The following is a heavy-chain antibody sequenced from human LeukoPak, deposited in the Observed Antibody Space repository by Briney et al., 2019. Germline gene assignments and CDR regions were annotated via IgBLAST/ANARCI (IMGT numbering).Heavy chain of an antibody. V-gene: IGHV4-31*03. CDR2: IYYSGST. D-gene: IGHD3-16*02. CDR3: ARTPLIGGAMITFGGVIDTETYYFDY. Sequence: SETLSLTCTVSGGSISSGGYYWSWIRQHPGKGLEWIGYIYYSGSTYYNPSLKSRVTISVDTSKNQFSLKLSSVTAADTAVYYCARTPLIGGAMITFGGVIDTETYYFDYWGQGTLVTVSS. J-gene: IGHJ4*02. CDR1: GGSISSGGYY.